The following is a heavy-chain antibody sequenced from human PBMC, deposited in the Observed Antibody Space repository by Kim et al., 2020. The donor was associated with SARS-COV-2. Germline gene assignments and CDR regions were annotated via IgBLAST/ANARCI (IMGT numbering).Heavy chain of an antibody. CDR2: IYYSGST. D-gene: IGHD2-8*02. Sequence: SETLSITGTVSGGSSSSGGYYWSWIRQHPGKCLEWIGYIYYSGSTYYNPSLKSRVTISVDTSKYQFSLKLSSVTAADTAVYYCARARKDIVLVVYAMGAFDIWGQGTMVTVSS. J-gene: IGHJ3*02. CDR1: GGSSSSGGYY. CDR3: ARARKDIVLVVYAMGAFDI. V-gene: IGHV4-31*03.